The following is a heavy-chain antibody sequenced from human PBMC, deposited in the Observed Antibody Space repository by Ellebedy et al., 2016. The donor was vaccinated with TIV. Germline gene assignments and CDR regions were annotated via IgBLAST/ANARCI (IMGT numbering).Heavy chain of an antibody. Sequence: GESLKISCAASGFTFSSHTMSWVRQAPGKGLEWVSCISSTNKYIYYADSVTGRFTVSRDNAKDSLYLQMNSLRAEETAIYYCARVGVIAANDYWGQGTLVTVSS. CDR2: ISSTNKYI. CDR3: ARVGVIAANDY. D-gene: IGHD2-15*01. J-gene: IGHJ4*02. V-gene: IGHV3-21*01. CDR1: GFTFSSHT.